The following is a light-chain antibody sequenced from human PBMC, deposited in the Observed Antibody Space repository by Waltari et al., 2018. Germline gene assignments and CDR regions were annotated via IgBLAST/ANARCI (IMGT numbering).Light chain of an antibody. J-gene: IGLJ3*02. CDR1: RGNLASNY. CDR3: QSYDSRNPWV. V-gene: IGLV6-57*01. CDR2: EDN. Sequence: FVLTQPHSLLESPGKMVTISCIRSRGNLASNYGHWYQPRPGSSPIIVTDEDNKRPSGVPDRFSGSIDTSTNSASLTISGLKTEDEADYYCQSYDSRNPWVFGGGTKLTVL.